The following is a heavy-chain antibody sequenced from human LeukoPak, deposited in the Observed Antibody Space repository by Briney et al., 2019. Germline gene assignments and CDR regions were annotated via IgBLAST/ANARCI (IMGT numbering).Heavy chain of an antibody. CDR2: ISYDGSNK. CDR3: AKTRGLYYYDTKFFDY. D-gene: IGHD3-22*01. V-gene: IGHV3-30-3*02. Sequence: PGGSLRLSCAASGFTFSSYAMHWVRQAPGKGLEWVAVISYDGSNKYYADSVKGRFTISGDNSKNTLYLQMNSLRAEDTAVYYCAKTRGLYYYDTKFFDYWGQGTLVTVSS. J-gene: IGHJ4*02. CDR1: GFTFSSYA.